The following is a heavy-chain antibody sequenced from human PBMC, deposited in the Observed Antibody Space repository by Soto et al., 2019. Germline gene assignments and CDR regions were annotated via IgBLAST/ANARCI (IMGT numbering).Heavy chain of an antibody. CDR3: ASVRNYYDSSGSHDY. D-gene: IGHD3-22*01. Sequence: RASVKVSCKASGYTFTGYFMHWVRQAPGQGLEWMGWINPNSGDTNYAQKFQGRVTMTRDMSISTAYMELRRLTSDDTAVYYCASVRNYYDSSGSHDYWGQGTMVTVYS. CDR2: INPNSGDT. J-gene: IGHJ4*02. CDR1: GYTFTGYF. V-gene: IGHV1-2*02.